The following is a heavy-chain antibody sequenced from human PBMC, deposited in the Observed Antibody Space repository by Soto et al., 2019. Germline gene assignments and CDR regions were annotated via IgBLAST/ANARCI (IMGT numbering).Heavy chain of an antibody. D-gene: IGHD3-16*02. CDR1: GFTFSNAW. J-gene: IGHJ4*02. V-gene: IGHV3-15*01. CDR2: IKSKTDGGTT. CDR3: TTVDYDYIWGSYRYPYYFGY. Sequence: EVQLVESGGGLVKPGGSLRLSCAASGFTFSNAWMSWVRQAPGKGLEWVGRIKSKTDGGTTDYAAPVKGRFTISRDDSRNTLYLQMNSLRSEDPAVYYCTTVDYDYIWGSYRYPYYFGYWGQGTLVTVSS.